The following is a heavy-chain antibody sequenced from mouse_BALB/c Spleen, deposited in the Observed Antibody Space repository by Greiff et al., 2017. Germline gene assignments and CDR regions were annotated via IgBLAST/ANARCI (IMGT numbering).Heavy chain of an antibody. CDR3: ARYLGAMDY. J-gene: IGHJ4*01. CDR1: GYAFTNYL. CDR2: INPGSGGT. Sequence: VQLQQSGAELVRPGASVKVSCTASGYAFTNYLIEWVKQRPGQGLEWIGVINPGSGGTNYNEKCKGKATLTADKSSSTAYMQLSSLTSADSAVCVCARYLGAMDYWGQGTAVTVSS. V-gene: IGHV1-54*01. D-gene: IGHD4-1*01.